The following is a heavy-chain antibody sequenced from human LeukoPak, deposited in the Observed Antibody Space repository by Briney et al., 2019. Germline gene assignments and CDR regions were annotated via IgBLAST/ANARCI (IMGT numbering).Heavy chain of an antibody. V-gene: IGHV3-30*04. Sequence: GRSLRLSCAASGFTFSSYAMHWVRQAPGKGLEWVAVISYDGSNKYYADSVKGRFTISRDNAKNSLYLQMNSLTAADTAVYYCARGETYDFWSGYHRIDRIDPWGQGTLVTVSS. CDR3: ARGETYDFWSGYHRIDRIDP. D-gene: IGHD3-3*01. J-gene: IGHJ5*02. CDR2: ISYDGSNK. CDR1: GFTFSSYA.